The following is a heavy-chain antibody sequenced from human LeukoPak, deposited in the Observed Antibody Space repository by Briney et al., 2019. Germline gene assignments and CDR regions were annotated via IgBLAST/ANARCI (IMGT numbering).Heavy chain of an antibody. Sequence: PGGSLRLSCAASGFTFSDYYMSWIRQAPGKGLEWVSYISSSGSTIYYAGSVKGRFTISRDNAKNSLYLQMNSLRAEDTAVYYCARGATTGAEYFQHWGQGTLVTVSS. D-gene: IGHD1-26*01. CDR3: ARGATTGAEYFQH. CDR2: ISSSGSTI. V-gene: IGHV3-11*01. CDR1: GFTFSDYY. J-gene: IGHJ1*01.